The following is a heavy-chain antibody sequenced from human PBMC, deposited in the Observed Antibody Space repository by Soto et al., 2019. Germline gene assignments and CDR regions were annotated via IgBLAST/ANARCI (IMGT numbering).Heavy chain of an antibody. CDR3: ARSTMATILPNDY. Sequence: QVQLVQSGAEVKKPGSSVKVSCKASGGTFSSYTISWVRQAPGQGLEWMGRIIPILGIANYAQKFLGRVTITADKSTSTAYMELSSLRSEDTAVYYCARSTMATILPNDYWGQGTLVTVSS. CDR1: GGTFSSYT. J-gene: IGHJ4*02. D-gene: IGHD5-12*01. CDR2: IIPILGIA. V-gene: IGHV1-69*02.